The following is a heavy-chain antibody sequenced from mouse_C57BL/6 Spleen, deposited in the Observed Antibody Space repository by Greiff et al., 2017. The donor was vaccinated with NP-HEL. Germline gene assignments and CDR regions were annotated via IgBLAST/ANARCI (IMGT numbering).Heavy chain of an antibody. CDR2: IDPNSGGT. Sequence: QVQLQQPGAELVKPGASVKLSCKASGYTFTSYWMHWVKQRPGRGLEWIGRIDPNSGGTKYNEKFKSKATLTVDKPSSTAYMQLSSLTSEDSAVYYCALITTVVAKNWYFDVWGTGTTVTVSS. D-gene: IGHD1-1*01. V-gene: IGHV1-72*01. J-gene: IGHJ1*03. CDR3: ALITTVVAKNWYFDV. CDR1: GYTFTSYW.